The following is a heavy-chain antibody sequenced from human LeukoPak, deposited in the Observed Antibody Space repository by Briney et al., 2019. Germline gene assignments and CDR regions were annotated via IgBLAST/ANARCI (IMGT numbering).Heavy chain of an antibody. Sequence: ASVKVSCKASGYTFTSYGISWVRQAPGQGLEWMGWISAYNGNTNYAQKLQGRVTMTTDTSTSTAYMELRSLRSDDTAVYYCARSSSGWYTTSPFDYWGQGTLVTVSS. CDR2: ISAYNGNT. CDR1: GYTFTSYG. V-gene: IGHV1-18*01. CDR3: ARSSSGWYTTSPFDY. J-gene: IGHJ4*02. D-gene: IGHD6-19*01.